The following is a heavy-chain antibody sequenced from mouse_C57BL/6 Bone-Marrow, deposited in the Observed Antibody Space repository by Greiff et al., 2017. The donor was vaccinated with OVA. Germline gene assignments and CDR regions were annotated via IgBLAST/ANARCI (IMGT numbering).Heavy chain of an antibody. CDR2: IDPSDSET. V-gene: IGHV1-52*01. CDR1: GYTFTSYW. CDR3: ARGGDSSGYPFYYGD. D-gene: IGHD3-2*02. J-gene: IGHJ2*01. Sequence: QVQLQQPGAELVRPGSSVKLSCKASGYTFTSYWMHWVKQRPIQGLEWIGNIDPSDSETHYNQKFKDKATLTVDKSSSTAYMQLSSLTSEDSAVYYCARGGDSSGYPFYYGDWGQGTTLTAAS.